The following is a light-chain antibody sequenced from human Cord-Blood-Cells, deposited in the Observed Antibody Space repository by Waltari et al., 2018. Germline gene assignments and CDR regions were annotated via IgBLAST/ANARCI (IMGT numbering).Light chain of an antibody. CDR1: QSVSSSY. Sequence: DIVLTQYPGTLSLSPGERATLSCRASQSVSSSYLAWYQQQPGQAPRLLIYCASSRSNGIPDRFRGSGSGTDFTLTISRLEPEDFAVYYCQQYGSSPLTFGGGTKVEIK. CDR2: CAS. J-gene: IGKJ4*01. V-gene: IGKV3-20*01. CDR3: QQYGSSPLT.